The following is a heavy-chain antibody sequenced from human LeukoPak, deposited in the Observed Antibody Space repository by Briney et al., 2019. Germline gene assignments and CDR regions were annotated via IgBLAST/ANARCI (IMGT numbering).Heavy chain of an antibody. J-gene: IGHJ3*02. CDR2: IRYDGSNK. D-gene: IGHD3-22*01. CDR1: GFTFSSYG. V-gene: IGHV3-30*02. CDR3: ARAGSGYYYFDAFDI. Sequence: PGGSLRLSCAASGFTFSSYGMHWVRQAPGKGLEWVAFIRYDGSNKYYADSVKGRFTISRDNAKNSLYLQMNSLRAEDTAVYYCARAGSGYYYFDAFDIWGQGTMVTVSS.